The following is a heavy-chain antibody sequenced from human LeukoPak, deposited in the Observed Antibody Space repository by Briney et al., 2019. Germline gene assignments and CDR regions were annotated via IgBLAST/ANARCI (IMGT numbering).Heavy chain of an antibody. Sequence: ASVKVSCTASGYTFTGYYMHWVRQAPGQGLEWMGRINPNSGGTNYAQKFQGRVTMTRDTSISTAYMELSRLRSDDTAVYYCARVTSSWAGFDYWGQGTLVTVSS. D-gene: IGHD6-13*01. V-gene: IGHV1-2*06. J-gene: IGHJ4*02. CDR3: ARVTSSWAGFDY. CDR1: GYTFTGYY. CDR2: INPNSGGT.